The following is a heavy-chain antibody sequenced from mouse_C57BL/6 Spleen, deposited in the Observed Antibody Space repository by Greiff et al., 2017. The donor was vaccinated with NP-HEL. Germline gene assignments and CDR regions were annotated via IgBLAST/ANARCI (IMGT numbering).Heavy chain of an antibody. CDR1: GFSLTSYG. CDR3: ARNGGGGYDSYFDY. Sequence: QVQLQQSGPGLVQPSQSLSITCTVSGFSLTSYGVHWVRQSPGKGLEWLGVIWSGGSTDYNAAFISRLSNSKDNSKSQVFYKMNRLPADDTAIYYCARNGGGGYDSYFDYWGQGTTLTVSS. V-gene: IGHV2-2*01. J-gene: IGHJ2*01. D-gene: IGHD2-2*01. CDR2: IWSGGST.